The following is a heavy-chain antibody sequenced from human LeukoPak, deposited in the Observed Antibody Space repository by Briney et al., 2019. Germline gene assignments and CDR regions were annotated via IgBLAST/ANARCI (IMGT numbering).Heavy chain of an antibody. CDR1: GFTFSSYA. V-gene: IGHV3-7*01. J-gene: IGHJ4*02. CDR3: ARVFGAYDSIDC. Sequence: GGSLRLSCAASGFTFSSYAMSWVRQAPGKGLEWVANIKQDGSERHYADSVKGRFTISRDNAQNSLYLQMNSLRAEETAVYYCARVFGAYDSIDCWGQGTLVTVS. CDR2: IKQDGSER. D-gene: IGHD5-12*01.